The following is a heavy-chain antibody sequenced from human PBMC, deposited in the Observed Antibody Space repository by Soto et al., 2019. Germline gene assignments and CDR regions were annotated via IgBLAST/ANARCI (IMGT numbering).Heavy chain of an antibody. Sequence: GGSLRFSCAASGFTVSSNYMSWVRQAPGKGLEWVSVIYSGGSTYYADSVKGRFTISRDNSKNTLYLQMNSLRAEDTAVYYCARVGGSSGYGMDVWGQGTTVTVSS. V-gene: IGHV3-53*01. CDR3: ARVGGSSGYGMDV. J-gene: IGHJ6*02. D-gene: IGHD6-6*01. CDR2: IYSGGST. CDR1: GFTVSSNY.